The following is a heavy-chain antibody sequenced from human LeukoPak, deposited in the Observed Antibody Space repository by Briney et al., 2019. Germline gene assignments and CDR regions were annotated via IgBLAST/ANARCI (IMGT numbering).Heavy chain of an antibody. CDR2: IIPIFGTA. V-gene: IGHV1-69*05. D-gene: IGHD3-22*01. Sequence: SVKVSCKASGGTFSSYAISWVRQAPGQGLEWMGGIIPIFGTANYAQKFEGRVTITTDESTSTAYMELSSLRSEDTAVYYCASSITMIVVAGRAFDYWGQGTLVTVSS. CDR1: GGTFSSYA. CDR3: ASSITMIVVAGRAFDY. J-gene: IGHJ4*02.